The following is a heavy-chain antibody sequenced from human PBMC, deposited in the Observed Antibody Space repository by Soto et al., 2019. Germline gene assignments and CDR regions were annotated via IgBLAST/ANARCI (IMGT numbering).Heavy chain of an antibody. CDR2: VYYTGSN. Sequence: PSATXSLTCGVSRCSISDSYLIWVRQSPGKGLEWLGYVYYTGSNNYRPSLRSRVTISVDTSKNEFSLRLSSVTAADTAVYFCARSAAVHGAKIESWGKGTQVTVS. CDR3: ARSAAVHGAKIES. D-gene: IGHD6-13*01. J-gene: IGHJ4*02. V-gene: IGHV4-59*01. CDR1: RCSISDSY.